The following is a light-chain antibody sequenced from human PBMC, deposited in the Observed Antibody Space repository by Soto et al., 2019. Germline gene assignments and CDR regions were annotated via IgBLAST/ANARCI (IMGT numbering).Light chain of an antibody. CDR3: QQHGSSPQT. J-gene: IGKJ1*01. V-gene: IGKV3-20*01. CDR1: QSVSSSY. Sequence: EIVLTQSPGTLSLSPGERATLSCRASQSVSSSYLAWYQQKPGQAPRLLIYGASNRATGIPDRFSGSGSGTDFTLTISRLEPEDFAVYYCQQHGSSPQTFGQGTKVEIK. CDR2: GAS.